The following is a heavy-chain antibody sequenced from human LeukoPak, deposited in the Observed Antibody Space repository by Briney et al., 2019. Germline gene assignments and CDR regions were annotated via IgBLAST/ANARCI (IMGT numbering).Heavy chain of an antibody. CDR2: ISAYNGNT. CDR3: ARQVDSTMALPDY. CDR1: GYTFTSYG. J-gene: IGHJ4*02. Sequence: ASVKVSCKASGYTFTSYGLTWVRQAPGRGLEWMGWISAYNGNTNYAQKFQDRVTMTTDTSTSTAYVELRSLTSDDTAVYYCARQVDSTMALPDYWGQGTLVTVSS. D-gene: IGHD2/OR15-2a*01. V-gene: IGHV1-18*01.